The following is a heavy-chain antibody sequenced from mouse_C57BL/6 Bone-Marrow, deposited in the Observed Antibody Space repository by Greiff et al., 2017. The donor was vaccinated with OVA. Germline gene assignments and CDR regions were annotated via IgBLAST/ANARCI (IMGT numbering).Heavy chain of an antibody. D-gene: IGHD1-1*01. CDR3: VITTVVAYYAMDY. V-gene: IGHV10-1*01. Sequence: VKDRFTISRDDSESMLYLQMNNLKTEDTAMYYCVITTVVAYYAMDYWGQGTSVTVSS. J-gene: IGHJ4*01.